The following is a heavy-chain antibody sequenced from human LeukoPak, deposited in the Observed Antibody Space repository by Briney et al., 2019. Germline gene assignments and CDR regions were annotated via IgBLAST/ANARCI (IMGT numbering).Heavy chain of an antibody. J-gene: IGHJ4*02. CDR1: GGTFSSYA. CDR2: IIPIFGTA. D-gene: IGHD2-2*01. V-gene: IGHV1-69*05. CDR3: ARSQSRYCSSTSCKLRSRAHLDY. Sequence: GASVKVSCKASGGTFSSYAISWVRQAPGQGLEWMGGIIPIFGTANYAQKFQGRVTITMDESTSTAYMELSSLRSEDTAVYYCARSQSRYCSSTSCKLRSRAHLDYWGQGTLVTVSS.